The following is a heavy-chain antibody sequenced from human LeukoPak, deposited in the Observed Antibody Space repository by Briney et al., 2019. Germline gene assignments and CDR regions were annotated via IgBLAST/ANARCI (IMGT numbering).Heavy chain of an antibody. CDR3: AKLGVTTPRDY. D-gene: IGHD4-17*01. Sequence: GGSLRLSCTASGFNFNNYAMSWARQAPGKGLEWLSLISGTAGTTYYADSVKGRFTISRDNSKNTLFLQMTSLRVDDTAVYYCAKLGVTTPRDYWGQGTLVTVSS. CDR1: GFNFNNYA. CDR2: ISGTAGTT. J-gene: IGHJ4*02. V-gene: IGHV3-23*01.